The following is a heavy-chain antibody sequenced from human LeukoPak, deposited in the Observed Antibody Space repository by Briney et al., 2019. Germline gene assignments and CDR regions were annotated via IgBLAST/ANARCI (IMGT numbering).Heavy chain of an antibody. CDR1: GVSISNYY. CDR3: ARVLEGSSGQHWYFDL. CDR2: INHSGST. Sequence: PSETLSLTCTVSGVSISNYYWSWIRQPPGKGLEWIGEINHSGSTNYNPSLKSRVTISVDTSKNQFSLRLSSVTAADTAVYYCARVLEGSSGQHWYFDLWGRGTLVTVSS. J-gene: IGHJ2*01. V-gene: IGHV4-34*01. D-gene: IGHD6-19*01.